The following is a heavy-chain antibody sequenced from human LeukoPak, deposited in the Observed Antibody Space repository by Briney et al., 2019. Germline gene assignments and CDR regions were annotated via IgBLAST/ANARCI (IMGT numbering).Heavy chain of an antibody. CDR1: GGSLSSYY. D-gene: IGHD3-22*01. CDR2: IYTTGST. J-gene: IGHJ4*02. V-gene: IGHV4-4*07. CDR3: ARNGDYYDSGRYYFDY. Sequence: SETLSLTCTLSGGSLSSYYWSWLRQPARKGVEWSGRIYTTGSTNYNPSLKSRVTISAGTSKTQFSLKLSSVTAADTAVYYCARNGDYYDSGRYYFDYWGQGTLVTVSS.